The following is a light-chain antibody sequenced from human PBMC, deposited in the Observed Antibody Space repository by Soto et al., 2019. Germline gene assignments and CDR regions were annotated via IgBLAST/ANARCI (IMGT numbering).Light chain of an antibody. V-gene: IGKV1-9*01. CDR3: QQLNNFPRT. CDR2: IAS. CDR1: QVISNY. J-gene: IGKJ3*01. Sequence: DIQLTQSPSFLSASVGDRVTITCRASQVISNYLAWYQQKPGKAPKLLIYIASTLQSGVQSRFSGSGSGIEFTLTISSLQPEDFATYYCQQLNNFPRTFGPGTKVDIK.